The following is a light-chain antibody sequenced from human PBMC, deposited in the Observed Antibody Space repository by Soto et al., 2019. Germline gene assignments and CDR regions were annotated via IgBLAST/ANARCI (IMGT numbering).Light chain of an antibody. V-gene: IGKV1-5*03. CDR3: QHYDNSRLT. CDR2: KAS. Sequence: DIQMTQSPSTLSASVGDRVTITCRASQSISTWLAWYQQKPGKAPKLLIYKASSLESGVPSRFSGSGSGTEFTLTISSLQPDDSATYYYQHYDNSRLTFGGGTKVEIK. CDR1: QSISTW. J-gene: IGKJ4*01.